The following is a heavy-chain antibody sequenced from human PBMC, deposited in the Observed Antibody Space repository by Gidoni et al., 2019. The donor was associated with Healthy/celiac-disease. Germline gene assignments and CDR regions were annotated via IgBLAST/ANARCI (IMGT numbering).Heavy chain of an antibody. Sequence: QVQLQESGPGLVKPSQTLSLTCTVSGGSISSGGYYWSWIRQHPGKGLEWIGYIYYSGSTYYNPSLKSRVTISVDTSKNQFSLKLSSVTAADTAVYYCAREGDFWSGYHYYGMDVWGQGTTVTVSS. CDR2: IYYSGST. J-gene: IGHJ6*02. CDR3: AREGDFWSGYHYYGMDV. V-gene: IGHV4-31*03. D-gene: IGHD3-3*01. CDR1: GGSISSGGYY.